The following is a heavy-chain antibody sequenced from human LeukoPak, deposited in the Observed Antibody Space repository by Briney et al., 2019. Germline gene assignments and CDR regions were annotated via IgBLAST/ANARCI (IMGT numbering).Heavy chain of an antibody. CDR2: ISYDGSNK. CDR1: GFTFSSYG. V-gene: IGHV3-30*18. CDR3: AKSGSSSYYYDRLDY. D-gene: IGHD3-22*01. J-gene: IGHJ4*02. Sequence: PGRSLRLSCAASGFTFSSYGMHWVRQAPGKGLEWVAVISYDGSNKYYADSVKGRFTISRDNSKNTLYLQMNSLRAEDTAVYYCAKSGSSSYYYDRLDYWGQGTLVTVSS.